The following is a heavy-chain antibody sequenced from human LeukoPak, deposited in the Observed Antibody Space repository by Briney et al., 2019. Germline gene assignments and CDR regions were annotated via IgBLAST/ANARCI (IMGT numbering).Heavy chain of an antibody. V-gene: IGHV1-18*01. CDR3: ARGARMIWSYYYYYMDV. J-gene: IGHJ6*03. D-gene: IGHD3-10*01. Sequence: ASVKVSCKASGYTFTSYGIIWVRQAPGQGLEWMGWISTYNGNTNYAQKIQGRVTMTTDTSTSTAYMELRSLRSDDTAVYYCARGARMIWSYYYYYMDVWGKGTTVTISS. CDR2: ISTYNGNT. CDR1: GYTFTSYG.